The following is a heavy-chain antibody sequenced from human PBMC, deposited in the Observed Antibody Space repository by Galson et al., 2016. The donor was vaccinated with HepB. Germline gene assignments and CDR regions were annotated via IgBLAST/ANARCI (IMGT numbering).Heavy chain of an antibody. CDR3: AKDFTIFGVGALDI. CDR1: GYTFSSYG. D-gene: IGHD3-3*01. CDR2: ISAYNGDT. V-gene: IGHV1-18*01. J-gene: IGHJ3*02. Sequence: SVKVSCKASGYTFSSYGISWVRQAPGQGLEWMGWISAYNGDTNYVQKFKGRVTMTTDTSTSTAYMELRSLRSDDTAVYYCAKDFTIFGVGALDIWGQGTLVTVSS.